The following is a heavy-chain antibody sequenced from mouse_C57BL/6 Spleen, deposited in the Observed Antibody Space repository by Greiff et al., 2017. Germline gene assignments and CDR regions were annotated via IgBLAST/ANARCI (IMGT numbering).Heavy chain of an antibody. J-gene: IGHJ2*01. CDR2: IRLKSDNYAT. V-gene: IGHV6-3*01. CDR1: GFTFSNSW. CDR3: TGGYYGSRYFDY. D-gene: IGHD1-1*01. Sequence: EVKLLESGGGLVQPGGSMKLSCVASGFTFSNSWMNWVRQSPEKGLEWVAQIRLKSDNYATHYAESVKGRFTISRDDSKSSVYLQMNNLRAEDTGIYYCTGGYYGSRYFDYWGQGTTLTVSS.